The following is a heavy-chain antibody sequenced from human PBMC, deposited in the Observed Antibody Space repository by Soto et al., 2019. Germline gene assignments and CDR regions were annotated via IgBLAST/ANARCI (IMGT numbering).Heavy chain of an antibody. D-gene: IGHD2-15*01. J-gene: IGHJ6*03. CDR3: ASSGCSGGSCYSKYYCFYMDV. V-gene: IGHV1-3*01. CDR2: INAGNGNT. Sequence: QVRLVQSGAEVKKPGASVKVSCKASGYTFTSYAMHWVRQAPGQRLEWMGWINAGNGNTKYSQKFQGRVTITRDTSASTAYMELSSLRSEDTAVYYCASSGCSGGSCYSKYYCFYMDVWGKGTTVTVSS. CDR1: GYTFTSYA.